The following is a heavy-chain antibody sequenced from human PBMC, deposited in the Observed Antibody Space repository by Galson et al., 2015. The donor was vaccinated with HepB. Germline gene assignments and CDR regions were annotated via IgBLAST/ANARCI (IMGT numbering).Heavy chain of an antibody. CDR2: ISSNGGST. D-gene: IGHD3-22*01. V-gene: IGHV3-64D*06. J-gene: IGHJ4*02. Sequence: SLRLSCAASGFTFSSYAMHWVRQAPGKGLEYVSAISSNGGSTYYADSVRGRFTISRDNSKNTLYLQMSSLRAEDTAVYYCVKDKGGYYDSSLFDYWGQGTLVTVSS. CDR1: GFTFSSYA. CDR3: VKDKGGYYDSSLFDY.